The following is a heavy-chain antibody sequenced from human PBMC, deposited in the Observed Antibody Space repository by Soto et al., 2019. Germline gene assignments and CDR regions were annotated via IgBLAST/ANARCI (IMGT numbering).Heavy chain of an antibody. D-gene: IGHD2-2*01. Sequence: PRESLKISCKSSGYSFISYWISWVRQMPGKGLEWMGRIDPSDSYTTYSPSFQGHVTFSADKSISTAYLQWSSLKASDTAMYYCARALAYCSTTSCYERYGMDVWGQGTTVTV. CDR2: IDPSDSYT. V-gene: IGHV5-10-1*01. CDR3: ARALAYCSTTSCYERYGMDV. J-gene: IGHJ6*02. CDR1: GYSFISYW.